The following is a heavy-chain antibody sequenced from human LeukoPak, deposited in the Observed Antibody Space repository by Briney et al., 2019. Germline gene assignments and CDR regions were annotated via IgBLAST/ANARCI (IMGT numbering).Heavy chain of an antibody. Sequence: GGSLRLSCAASGFTFSSYAMHWVRQAPGKGLEWVAVISYDGSNTYYADSVKGRFTISRDNPKNTLYLQLNSLRAEDSAVYYCARDSTYYYGSGSSGPHYFDSWGQGTLVTVSS. CDR2: ISYDGSNT. D-gene: IGHD3-10*01. CDR3: ARDSTYYYGSGSSGPHYFDS. V-gene: IGHV3-30*01. CDR1: GFTFSSYA. J-gene: IGHJ4*02.